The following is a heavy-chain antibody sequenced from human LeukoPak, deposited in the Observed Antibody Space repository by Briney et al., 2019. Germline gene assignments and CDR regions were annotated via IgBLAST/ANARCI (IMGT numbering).Heavy chain of an antibody. D-gene: IGHD5-18*01. CDR3: AKEGGYSYGYDY. Sequence: GGSLRLSCAASGFTFSSYGMHWVRQAPGKGLEWVAFIRYDGSNKYYADSVKGRFTISRDNSKNTLYLQMNSLRAEDTAVYYCAKEGGYSYGYDYWGQGTLVTVSS. CDR2: IRYDGSNK. CDR1: GFTFSSYG. J-gene: IGHJ4*02. V-gene: IGHV3-30*02.